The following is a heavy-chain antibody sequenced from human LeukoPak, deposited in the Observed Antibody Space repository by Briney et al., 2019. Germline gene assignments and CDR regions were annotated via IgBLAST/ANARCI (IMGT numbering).Heavy chain of an antibody. CDR3: SRDRWDLLNAFDI. CDR2: INSDGSIT. J-gene: IGHJ3*02. D-gene: IGHD1-26*01. V-gene: IGHV3-74*01. Sequence: PGGSPRPSCAASGFTLSSYWMHWVRQAPGKGLVWGSRINSDGSITSYAVPVKGRVTIYRDNAKNTLYLQMDSLRAEDTAVYYFSRDRWDLLNAFDIWGRGTMVTVSS. CDR1: GFTLSSYW.